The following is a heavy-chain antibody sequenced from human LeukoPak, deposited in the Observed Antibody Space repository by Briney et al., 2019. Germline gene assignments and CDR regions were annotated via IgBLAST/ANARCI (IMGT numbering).Heavy chain of an antibody. CDR2: ITGSGGNT. J-gene: IGHJ4*02. CDR1: GFTFNIYA. V-gene: IGHV3-23*01. CDR3: AKGAYCSGGNCYLGDLDY. D-gene: IGHD2-15*01. Sequence: PGGPLRLSCAASGFTFNIYAMSWVRQAPGKGLEWVSVITGSGGNTFYADSVKGRFTISRDNSKNTLYLQMNSLRVEDTAVYYCAKGAYCSGGNCYLGDLDYWGQGTLVTVSS.